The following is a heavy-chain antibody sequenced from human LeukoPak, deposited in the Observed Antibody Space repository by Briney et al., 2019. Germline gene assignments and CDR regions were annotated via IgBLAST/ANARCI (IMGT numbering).Heavy chain of an antibody. CDR2: INPNSGGT. D-gene: IGHD5-18*01. V-gene: IGHV1-2*02. Sequence: RASVKVSCKASGYTFTGYYMHWVRQAPGQGLEWMGWINPNSGGTNYAQKFQGRVTMTRDTSISTAYMELSRLTSDDTAVYYCARLLDTSITPWGQGTLVTVSS. CDR3: ARLLDTSITP. CDR1: GYTFTGYY. J-gene: IGHJ5*02.